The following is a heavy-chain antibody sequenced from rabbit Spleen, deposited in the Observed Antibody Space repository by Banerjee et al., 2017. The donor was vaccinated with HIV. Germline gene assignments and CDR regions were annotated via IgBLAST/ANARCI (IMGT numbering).Heavy chain of an antibody. J-gene: IGHJ4*01. CDR1: GFSFSSSYF. V-gene: IGHV1S45*01. D-gene: IGHD6-1*01. CDR3: ARSSMWNGGDGGYLYDL. Sequence: QEQLVESGGGLVQPEGSLTLTCKASGFSFSSSYFMCWVRQAPGKGPEWIACIYGGSSGSTYYASWAKGRFTISKTSSTTVTLQMTSLTAADTATYFCARSSMWNGGDGGYLYDLWGPGTLVTVS. CDR2: IYGGSSGST.